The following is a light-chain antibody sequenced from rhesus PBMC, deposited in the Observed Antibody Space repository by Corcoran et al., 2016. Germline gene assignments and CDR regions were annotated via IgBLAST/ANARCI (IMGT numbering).Light chain of an antibody. CDR2: DTS. J-gene: IGKJ4*01. CDR1: QGIRSY. V-gene: IGKV1-38*01. CDR3: QQRNSYPLT. Sequence: DIQLTQSPSSLSASVGDRVTITCRASQGIRSYLAWYQQKPGKAPKLLIYDTSNLRSGVPSRFRGSGAGTEFTITISSLQPEDFAVYYCQQRNSYPLTVGGGTKVELK.